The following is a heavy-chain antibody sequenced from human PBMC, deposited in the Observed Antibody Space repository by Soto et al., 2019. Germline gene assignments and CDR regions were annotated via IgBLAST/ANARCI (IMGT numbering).Heavy chain of an antibody. CDR1: GFTFSDYS. CDR3: ARDSGNYFHDAFDI. D-gene: IGHD1-26*01. V-gene: IGHV3-48*02. J-gene: IGHJ3*02. Sequence: GGSLRLSCAASGFTFSDYSMNWVRQAPGKGLEWVAYIVSRGSTLFYADSVKGRFTISRDNAKNSLYLQMNSLRDEDTAVYYCARDSGNYFHDAFDIWGQGTMVTV. CDR2: IVSRGSTL.